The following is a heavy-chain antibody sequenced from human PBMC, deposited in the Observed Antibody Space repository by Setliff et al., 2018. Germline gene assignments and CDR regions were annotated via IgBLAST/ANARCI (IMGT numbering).Heavy chain of an antibody. CDR3: ARFEAAGNWYYYYMDV. CDR1: GFTFSRYW. V-gene: IGHV3-7*01. Sequence: PGGSLRLSCAASGFTFSRYWMSWVRQAPGKGLEWVANIKQDGSEKYYVDSVKGRFTISRDNAKNSLYLQMNSLRAEDTAVYYCARFEAAGNWYYYYMDVWGKGTTVTVSS. D-gene: IGHD6-13*01. CDR2: IKQDGSEK. J-gene: IGHJ6*03.